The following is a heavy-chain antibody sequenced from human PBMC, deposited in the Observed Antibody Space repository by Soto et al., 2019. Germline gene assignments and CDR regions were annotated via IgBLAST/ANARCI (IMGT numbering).Heavy chain of an antibody. Sequence: QVQLVQSGAEVKKPGASVKVSCKASGYTFSSYGISWVRQAPGQGLEWMGWISDYNGNTKNAQKLQGRVTLTTDTSTSTAYMELRRLRSDATAVYSCARAPTSFDYWGQGTLVTVSS. J-gene: IGHJ4*02. V-gene: IGHV1-18*01. CDR2: ISDYNGNT. CDR1: GYTFSSYG. CDR3: ARAPTSFDY.